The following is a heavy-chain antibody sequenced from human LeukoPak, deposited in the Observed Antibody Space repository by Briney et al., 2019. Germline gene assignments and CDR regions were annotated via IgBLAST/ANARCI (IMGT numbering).Heavy chain of an antibody. V-gene: IGHV4-39*01. J-gene: IGHJ4*02. CDR1: GGSVSSNDYY. D-gene: IGHD6-6*01. CDR3: ARLEYSSSSHFDY. Sequence: SETLSLTCTVSGGSVSSNDYYWGWIRQPPGKGLGWIGSIYYTGSTYYTPSLKSGVTISVDTSKNQFSLKLSSVTAADTAVYYCARLEYSSSSHFDYWGQGTLVTVSS. CDR2: IYYTGST.